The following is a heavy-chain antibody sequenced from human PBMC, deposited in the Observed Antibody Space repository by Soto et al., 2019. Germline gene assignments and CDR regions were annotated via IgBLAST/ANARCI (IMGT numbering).Heavy chain of an antibody. CDR2: ISRSGGST. J-gene: IGHJ4*02. D-gene: IGHD6-19*01. Sequence: GGSLRLSCAASGFTFSSYAMSWVRQAPGKGLEWVSAISRSGGSTYYADSVKGRFTISRDNSKNTLYLQMNSLRAEDTAVYYIGKEQDIAVAGTSFFGFDYGGQGTRVPVSS. CDR3: GKEQDIAVAGTSFFGFDY. V-gene: IGHV3-23*01. CDR1: GFTFSSYA.